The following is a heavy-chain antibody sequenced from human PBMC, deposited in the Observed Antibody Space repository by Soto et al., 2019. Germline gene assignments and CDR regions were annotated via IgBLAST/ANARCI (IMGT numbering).Heavy chain of an antibody. J-gene: IGHJ4*02. D-gene: IGHD3-3*01. CDR3: YCLGVLRQHFIDY. Sequence: PGESLKISCKGSGYSFTSYWISWVRQMPGKGLEWMGRIDPSDSYTNYSPSFQGHVTISADKSISTAYLQWSSLKASDTAMYYCYCLGVLRQHFIDYWGQGTLVTVSS. CDR2: IDPSDSYT. CDR1: GYSFTSYW. V-gene: IGHV5-10-1*01.